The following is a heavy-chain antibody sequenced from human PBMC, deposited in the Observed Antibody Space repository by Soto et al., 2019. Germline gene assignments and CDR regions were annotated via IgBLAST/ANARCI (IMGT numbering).Heavy chain of an antibody. V-gene: IGHV4-39*01. D-gene: IGHD1-26*01. Sequence: SETLSLTCTVSGGSISSSSYYWGWIRQPPGKGLEWIGNIFYSGSTYYNPSLKSRVTISADTSKNQFSLKLSSVTAADTAVYYCAKRGIVGATTAFDYWGQGTLVTVSS. CDR1: GGSISSSSYY. CDR2: IFYSGST. J-gene: IGHJ4*02. CDR3: AKRGIVGATTAFDY.